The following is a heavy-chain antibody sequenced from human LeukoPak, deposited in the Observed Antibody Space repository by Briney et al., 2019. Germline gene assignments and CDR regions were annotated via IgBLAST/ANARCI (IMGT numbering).Heavy chain of an antibody. V-gene: IGHV4-61*02. J-gene: IGHJ4*02. D-gene: IGHD6-6*01. CDR1: GGSISSGSYY. Sequence: SETLSLTCTVSGGSISSGSYYWSWIRQPAGKGLEWIGRIYTSGSTNYNPSLKSRVTISVDTSKNQFSLKLSSVTAADTAVYYCARSRAYSSSSGFDYWGQGTLVTVSS. CDR2: IYTSGST. CDR3: ARSRAYSSSSGFDY.